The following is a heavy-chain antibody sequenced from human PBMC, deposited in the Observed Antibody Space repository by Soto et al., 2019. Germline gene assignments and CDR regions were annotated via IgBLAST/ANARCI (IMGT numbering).Heavy chain of an antibody. CDR2: ISSSSSYI. J-gene: IGHJ4*02. CDR1: GFTFSSYS. V-gene: IGHV3-21*01. Sequence: EVQLVESGGGLVKPGGSLRLSCAASGFTFSSYSMNWVRQAPGKGLEWVSSISSSSSYIYYADSVKGRFPITRDNAKNSLVLQMNSLRAADTAVYYFARLASYDSCGYYCYWGQGTLVTISS. D-gene: IGHD3-22*01. CDR3: ARLASYDSCGYYCY.